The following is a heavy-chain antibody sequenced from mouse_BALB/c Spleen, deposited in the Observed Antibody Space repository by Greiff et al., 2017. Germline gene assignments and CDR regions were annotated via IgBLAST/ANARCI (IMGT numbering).Heavy chain of an antibody. V-gene: IGHV5-6-4*01. CDR2: ISSGGSYT. Sequence: EVKVVESGGGLVKPGGSLKLSCAASGFTFSSYTMSWVRQTPEKRLEWVATISSGGSYTYYPDSVKGRFTISRDNAKNTLYLQMSSLKSEDTAMYYCTRESGYDDAYWGQGTLVTVSA. CDR3: TRESGYDDAY. D-gene: IGHD2-14*01. J-gene: IGHJ3*01. CDR1: GFTFSSYT.